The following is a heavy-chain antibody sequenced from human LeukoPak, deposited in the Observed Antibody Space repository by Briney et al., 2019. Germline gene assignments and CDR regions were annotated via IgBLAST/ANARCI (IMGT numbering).Heavy chain of an antibody. CDR2: ISCSGGST. V-gene: IGHV3-23*01. J-gene: IGHJ4*02. CDR1: GFTFRSYA. Sequence: GGPLRLSCAPSGFTFRSYAMRGLRQAPGRGGEGGSAISCSGGSTYYAESVKGRFTISRDNSKNTLSLQMNSLRAEDTAVYYCAKDRTATIQVDYWGQGTLVTVSS. CDR3: AKDRTATIQVDY. D-gene: IGHD5-24*01.